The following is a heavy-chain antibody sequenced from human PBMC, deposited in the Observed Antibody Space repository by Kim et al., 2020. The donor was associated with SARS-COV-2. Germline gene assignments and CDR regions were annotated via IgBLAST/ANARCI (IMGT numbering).Heavy chain of an antibody. CDR2: IYYSGGT. D-gene: IGHD3-10*01. CDR3: ARDRITMFRGVPRSGWFDP. J-gene: IGHJ5*02. Sequence: SETLSLTCTVSGGSISSYYWSWIRQPPGKGLEWIGYIYYSGGTNYNPSLKRRVTITVDTAKNQFSLKLSSVTAADTAVYYCARDRITMFRGVPRSGWFDPWGQGTLVTVSS. V-gene: IGHV4-59*01. CDR1: GGSISSYY.